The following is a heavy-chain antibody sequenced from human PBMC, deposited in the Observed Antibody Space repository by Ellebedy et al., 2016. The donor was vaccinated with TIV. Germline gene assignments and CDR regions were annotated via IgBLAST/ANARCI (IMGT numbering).Heavy chain of an antibody. CDR3: AKGSTIALLTCVDY. Sequence: SLKISCAASGFSFDDYAMHLVRQAPGKGLEWVSGISWNSGSIGYADSVKGRFTISRDNARKSLYLHMNSLRAEDTALYYCAKGSTIALLTCVDYWGQGTLVTVSS. CDR2: ISWNSGSI. CDR1: GFSFDDYA. D-gene: IGHD1-1*01. V-gene: IGHV3-9*01. J-gene: IGHJ4*02.